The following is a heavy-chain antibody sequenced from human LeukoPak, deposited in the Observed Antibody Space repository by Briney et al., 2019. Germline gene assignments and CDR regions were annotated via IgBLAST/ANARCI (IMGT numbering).Heavy chain of an antibody. J-gene: IGHJ3*02. CDR2: INHSGST. CDR1: GGSFSGYY. V-gene: IGHV4-34*01. CDR3: AVDHDAFDI. Sequence: PSETLPLTCAVYGGSFSGYYWSWIRQPPGKGLEWIGEINHSGSTNYNPSLKSRVTISVDTSKNQFSLKLSSVTAADTAVYYCAVDHDAFDIWGQGTMVTVSS.